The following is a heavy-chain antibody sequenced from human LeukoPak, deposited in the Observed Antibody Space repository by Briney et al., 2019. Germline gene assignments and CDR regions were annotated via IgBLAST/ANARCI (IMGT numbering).Heavy chain of an antibody. V-gene: IGHV4-59*01. D-gene: IGHD6-19*01. CDR1: GGSISSYY. Sequence: PSETLSLICTVSGGSISSYYWSWIRQPPGKGLEWIGYIYYSGSTYYNPSLKSRVTISVDTSKNQFSLKLSSVTAADTAVYYCARDVRGNGWYLYWGQGTLVTVSS. J-gene: IGHJ4*02. CDR3: ARDVRGNGWYLY. CDR2: IYYSGST.